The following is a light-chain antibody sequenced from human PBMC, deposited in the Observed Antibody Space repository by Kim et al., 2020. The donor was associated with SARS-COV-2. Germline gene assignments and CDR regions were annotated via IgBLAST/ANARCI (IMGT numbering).Light chain of an antibody. CDR3: NSRDSSGNNVV. CDR1: RLRSYY. CDR2: GKN. Sequence: ALGQTARITCQGDRLRSYYASWYQQKPGQAPVLVIYGKNNRPSGIPDRFSGSSSGNTASLTITGAQAEDEADYYCNSRDSSGNNVVFGGGTKLTVL. V-gene: IGLV3-19*01. J-gene: IGLJ2*01.